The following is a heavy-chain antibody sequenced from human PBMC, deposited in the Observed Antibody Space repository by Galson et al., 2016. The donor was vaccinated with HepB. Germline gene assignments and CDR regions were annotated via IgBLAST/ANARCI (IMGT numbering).Heavy chain of an antibody. D-gene: IGHD3-3*01. J-gene: IGHJ6*03. Sequence: SLRLSCAASGFTVSSNYMSWVRQAPGKGLEWVSVIYSGGSTHYADSVKGRFTISRDNSKNMLYLQMSSLRAEDTAVYYCVREHRFGVVNYMDVWGKGTTVTVSS. CDR1: GFTVSSNY. CDR3: VREHRFGVVNYMDV. CDR2: IYSGGST. V-gene: IGHV3-53*05.